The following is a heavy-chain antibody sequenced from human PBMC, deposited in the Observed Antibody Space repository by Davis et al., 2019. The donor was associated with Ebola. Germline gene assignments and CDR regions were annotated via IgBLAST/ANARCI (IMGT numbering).Heavy chain of an antibody. D-gene: IGHD1-1*01. CDR2: IYSGGST. V-gene: IGHV3-53*01. CDR3: ARDLGGGWGVERREGAFDI. Sequence: GGSLRLSCAASGFTVSSNYMSWVRQAPGKGLEWVSVIYSGGSTYYADSVKGRFTISRDNSKNTLYLQMNSLRAEDTAVYYCARDLGGGWGVERREGAFDIWGQGTMVTVSS. CDR1: GFTVSSNY. J-gene: IGHJ3*02.